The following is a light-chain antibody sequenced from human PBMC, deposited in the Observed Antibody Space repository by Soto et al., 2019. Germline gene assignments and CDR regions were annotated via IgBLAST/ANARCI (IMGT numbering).Light chain of an antibody. CDR1: QSVSSK. Sequence: EIVMTQSPATLSVSPGERATLSCRASQSVSSKLAWYQQKPGQAPRLLIYAASTSATGIPARFSGSGSGTEFTHTISSLQSEDFAIYYCQQYNIWRTFGQGTDVEIK. V-gene: IGKV3D-15*01. J-gene: IGKJ1*01. CDR2: AAS. CDR3: QQYNIWRT.